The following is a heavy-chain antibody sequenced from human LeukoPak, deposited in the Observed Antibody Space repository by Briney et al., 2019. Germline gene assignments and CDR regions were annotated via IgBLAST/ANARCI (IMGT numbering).Heavy chain of an antibody. J-gene: IGHJ5*02. D-gene: IGHD3-3*01. CDR2: VYHSGNT. V-gene: IGHV4-38-2*02. Sequence: PSETLSLTCTVSGYSISSGYYWGWIRQPPGKGLEWIGSVYHSGNTYQNPSLKSRVTISVDTSKNQFSLKLSSVTAADTAVYYCASHQGDFWSAYYHWGQGTLVTVSS. CDR3: ASHQGDFWSAYYH. CDR1: GYSISSGYY.